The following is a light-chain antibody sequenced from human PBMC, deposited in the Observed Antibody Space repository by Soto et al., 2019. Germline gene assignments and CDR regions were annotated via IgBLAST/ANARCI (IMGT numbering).Light chain of an antibody. CDR3: QQSHTCPIT. J-gene: IGKJ5*01. Sequence: DIQMTHSPSSVSASVGDSVTITCXASRVISSWLAWYQQKPGKAPNLLIYAASNLQSGVPSRFSASGSGTDFTLTISNLQPEDFATYYCQQSHTCPITFGQGTRLEIK. V-gene: IGKV1-12*01. CDR2: AAS. CDR1: RVISSW.